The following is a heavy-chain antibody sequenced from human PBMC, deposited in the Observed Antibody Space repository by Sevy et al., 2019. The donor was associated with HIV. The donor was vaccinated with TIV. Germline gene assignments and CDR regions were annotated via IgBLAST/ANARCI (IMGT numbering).Heavy chain of an antibody. Sequence: VGSLRLSCAASGFTFSKYSMSWVRQPPGKGLEWVSTLSFGCGEINYADSVKGRFTISRDNSKSSVYLQMNNLRPEDTAVYYCAREGCTKPHDYWGQGTLITVSS. CDR2: LSFGCGEI. J-gene: IGHJ4*02. D-gene: IGHD2-8*01. CDR3: AREGCTKPHDY. CDR1: GFTFSKYS. V-gene: IGHV3-23*01.